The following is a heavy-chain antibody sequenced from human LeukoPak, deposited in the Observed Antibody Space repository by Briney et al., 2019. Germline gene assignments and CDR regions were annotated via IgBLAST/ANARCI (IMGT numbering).Heavy chain of an antibody. CDR1: GFTFSSYA. Sequence: GGSLRLSCAASGFTFSSYAMSWVRQAPGKGLEWVSAISGSGGSTYYADSVKGRFTISRDNSKNTLYLQMNSLRAEDTAVYYCAKAPYLVVVTIDYYFDHWGQGTLVTVSS. CDR2: ISGSGGST. D-gene: IGHD2-8*02. V-gene: IGHV3-23*01. CDR3: AKAPYLVVVTIDYYFDH. J-gene: IGHJ4*02.